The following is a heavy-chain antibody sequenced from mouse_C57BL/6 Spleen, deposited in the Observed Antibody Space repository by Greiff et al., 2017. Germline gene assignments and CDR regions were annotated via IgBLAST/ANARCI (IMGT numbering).Heavy chain of an antibody. CDR1: GYTFTSYW. J-gene: IGHJ2*01. V-gene: IGHV1-69*01. CDR3: ATRDYDY. Sequence: VKLQQPGAELVMPGASVKLSCKASGYTFTSYWMHWVKQRPGQGLEWIGEIDPSDSYTNYNQKFKGKSTLTVDKSSSTAYMQLSSLTSEDSAVYYCATRDYDYWGQGTTLTVSS. CDR2: IDPSDSYT. D-gene: IGHD2-4*01.